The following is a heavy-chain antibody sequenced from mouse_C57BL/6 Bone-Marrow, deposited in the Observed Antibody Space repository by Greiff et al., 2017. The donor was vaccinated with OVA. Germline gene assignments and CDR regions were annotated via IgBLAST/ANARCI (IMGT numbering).Heavy chain of an antibody. Sequence: EVKLQESGPELVKPGASVKMSCKASGYTFTDYNMHWVKQSHGKSLEWIGYINPNNGGTSYNQKFKGKATLTVNKSSSTAYMELRSLTSEDSAVYYCALYDGYFFAYWGQGTLVTVSA. CDR2: INPNNGGT. V-gene: IGHV1-22*01. CDR3: ALYDGYFFAY. J-gene: IGHJ3*01. D-gene: IGHD2-3*01. CDR1: GYTFTDYN.